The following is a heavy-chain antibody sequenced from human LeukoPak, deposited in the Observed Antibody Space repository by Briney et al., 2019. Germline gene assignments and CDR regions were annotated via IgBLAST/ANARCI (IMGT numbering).Heavy chain of an antibody. CDR1: GYTFTSYG. CDR3: ARVGGFGEIVN. Sequence: AAVKDTCKASGYTFTSYGINWVRQAPGQGLEWMGWISGYNGNASYAQKLQGRVTMTTDTSASTVYMELRSLRSDDTAVYYCARVGGFGEIVNWGQGTMVTVSS. V-gene: IGHV1-18*01. J-gene: IGHJ3*01. CDR2: ISGYNGNA. D-gene: IGHD3-16*01.